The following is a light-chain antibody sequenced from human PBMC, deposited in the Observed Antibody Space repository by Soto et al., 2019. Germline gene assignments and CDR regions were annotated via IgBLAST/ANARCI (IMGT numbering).Light chain of an antibody. V-gene: IGLV2-14*01. CDR1: SSDVGGYNY. CDR2: EVS. CDR3: SSYTSSTAYV. Sequence: QSVLTQPASVSGSPGQSITISCTGTSSDVGGYNYVSWYQLHPGKAPKLMVYEVSNRPSGVSNRFSDSKSGNTASLTISGLQTEDEADYYCSSYTSSTAYVFGTGTKLTVL. J-gene: IGLJ1*01.